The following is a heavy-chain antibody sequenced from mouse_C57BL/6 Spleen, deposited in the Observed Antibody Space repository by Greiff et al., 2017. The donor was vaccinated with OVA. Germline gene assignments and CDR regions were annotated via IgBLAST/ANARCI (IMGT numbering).Heavy chain of an antibody. D-gene: IGHD1-1*01. J-gene: IGHJ2*01. V-gene: IGHV1-26*01. CDR2: INPNNGGT. CDR1: GYTFTDYY. Sequence: EVKLQQPGPELVKPGASVKISCKASGYTFTDYYMNWVKQSHGKSLEWIGDINPNNGGTSYNQKFKGKATLTVDKSSSTAYMELRSLTSEDSAVYYCARSYYSGSSYPDYWGQGTTLTVSS. CDR3: ARSYYSGSSYPDY.